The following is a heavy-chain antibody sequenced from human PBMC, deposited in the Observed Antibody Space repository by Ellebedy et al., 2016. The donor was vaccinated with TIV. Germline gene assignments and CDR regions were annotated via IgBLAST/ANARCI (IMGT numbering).Heavy chain of an antibody. V-gene: IGHV4-61*05. CDR3: ASYHCPGGICDSFDY. CDR1: GGSISSSSYY. Sequence: MPSETLSLTCTVSGGSISSSSYYWGWIRQPPGKGLEWIGWIYFSGTTNYNLSLKSRVTISVDTSKNQFSLMLNSVTAADTALYFCASYHCPGGICDSFDYWGQGTLVTVSS. D-gene: IGHD2-8*02. J-gene: IGHJ4*02. CDR2: IYFSGTT.